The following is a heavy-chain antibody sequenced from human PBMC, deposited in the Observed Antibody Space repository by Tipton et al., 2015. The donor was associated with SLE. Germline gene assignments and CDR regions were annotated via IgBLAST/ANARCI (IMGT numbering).Heavy chain of an antibody. CDR3: ARGRALDAFDI. J-gene: IGHJ3*02. CDR1: GGSFSGYY. CDR2: INHSGGT. V-gene: IGHV4-34*01. Sequence: TLSLTCAVYGGSFSGYYWSWIRQPPGKGLEWIGEINHSGGTNYNPSLKSRVTISVDTSKNQFSLKLSSVTAADTAVYYCARGRALDAFDIWGQGTMVTVSS.